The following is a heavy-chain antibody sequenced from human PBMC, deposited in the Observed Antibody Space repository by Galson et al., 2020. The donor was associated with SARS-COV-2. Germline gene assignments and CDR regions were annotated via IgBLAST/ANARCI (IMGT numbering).Heavy chain of an antibody. CDR3: AKFSGSNDYPFDY. CDR1: EFTFSSYG. J-gene: IGHJ4*02. D-gene: IGHD3-10*01. Sequence: LSLTCADSEFTFSSYGMHWVRPAPGKGLEWVAVISYDGSNKYYADSVKGRFTISRDNSKNTLYLQMNSLRAEDTAVYYCAKFSGSNDYPFDYWGQGTLVTVSS. CDR2: ISYDGSNK. V-gene: IGHV3-30*18.